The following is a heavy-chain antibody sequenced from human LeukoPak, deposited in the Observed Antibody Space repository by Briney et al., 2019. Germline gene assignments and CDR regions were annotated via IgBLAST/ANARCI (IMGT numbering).Heavy chain of an antibody. V-gene: IGHV4-34*01. Sequence: SETLSLTCAVYGGSFSGYYWSWIRRPPGKGLEWIGEINHSGSTNYNPSLKSRVTISVDTSKNQFSLKLSSVTAADTAVYYCARAGRTTVTVYFDYWGQGTLVTVSS. CDR2: INHSGST. J-gene: IGHJ4*02. CDR1: GGSFSGYY. CDR3: ARAGRTTVTVYFDY. D-gene: IGHD4-17*01.